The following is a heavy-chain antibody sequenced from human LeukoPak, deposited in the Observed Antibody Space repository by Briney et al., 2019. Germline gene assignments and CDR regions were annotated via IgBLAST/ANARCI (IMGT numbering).Heavy chain of an antibody. CDR3: ARNDGYNGYYFDY. CDR2: ISYDGSNK. Sequence: GRSLRLSCAASGFTFSSYAMHWVRQAPGKGLEWVAVISYDGSNKYYADSVKGRFTISRDNSKNTLYLQMNSLRAEDTAVYYCARNDGYNGYYFDYWGQGTLVTVSS. CDR1: GFTFSSYA. D-gene: IGHD5-24*01. V-gene: IGHV3-30-3*01. J-gene: IGHJ4*02.